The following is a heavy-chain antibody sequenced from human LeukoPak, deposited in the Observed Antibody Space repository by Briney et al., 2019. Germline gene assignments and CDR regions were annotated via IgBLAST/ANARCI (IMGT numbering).Heavy chain of an antibody. CDR1: GASISSGTYS. Sequence: SQTLSLTCTVSGASISSGTYSWSWIRQPPGEGLEWIGYIYHTGSTYYNPSLKGRVTISVDRSKNQFSLNLNFVTAADTALYYCARGDGSGSGRWFDPWGQGTLITVSS. CDR2: IYHTGST. CDR3: ARGDGSGSGRWFDP. D-gene: IGHD3-10*01. J-gene: IGHJ5*02. V-gene: IGHV4-30-2*01.